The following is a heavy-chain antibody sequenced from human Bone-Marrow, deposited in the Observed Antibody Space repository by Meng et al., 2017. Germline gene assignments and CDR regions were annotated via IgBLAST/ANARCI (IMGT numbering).Heavy chain of an antibody. CDR3: ARGTRPLLFQH. D-gene: IGHD1-1*01. Sequence: QVQLQQWGAGLLKPSETLSLICAGYGGSFSGYYWSWIRQPPGKGLEWIGEINHSGSTNYNPSLKSRVTISVDTSKNQFSLKLSSVTAADTAVYYCARGTRPLLFQHWGQGTLVTVSS. CDR2: INHSGST. V-gene: IGHV4-34*01. CDR1: GGSFSGYY. J-gene: IGHJ1*01.